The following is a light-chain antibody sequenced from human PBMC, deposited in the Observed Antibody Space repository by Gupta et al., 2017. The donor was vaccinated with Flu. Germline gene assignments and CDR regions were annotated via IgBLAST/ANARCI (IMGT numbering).Light chain of an antibody. J-gene: IGKJ3*01. CDR3: QQYGSSTLFT. Sequence: RATLSCWASQNVASSYWAWYQQKPGLAPRLLIHDVSSRATGILERFSGSGSGTDFILTISRLEPEDFAVYYCQQYGSSTLFTFGPGTRVDI. CDR2: DVS. CDR1: QNVASSY. V-gene: IGKV3D-20*01.